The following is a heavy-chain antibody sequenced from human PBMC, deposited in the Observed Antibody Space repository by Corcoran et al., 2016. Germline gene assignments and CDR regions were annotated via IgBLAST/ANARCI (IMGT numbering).Heavy chain of an antibody. V-gene: IGHV1-69*01. CDR1: GGTFSSYA. J-gene: IGHJ6*02. D-gene: IGHD2-2*01. CDR3: ASTPGGEYQLLASPGDYYYGMDV. Sequence: QVQLVQSGAEVKKPGSSVKVSCKASGGTFSSYAISWVRQAPGQGLEWMGGIIPIFGTANYAQKFQGRVTITADESTSTAYMELSSLRTEDTAGYYRASTPGGEYQLLASPGDYYYGMDVWGQGTTVTVSS. CDR2: IIPIFGTA.